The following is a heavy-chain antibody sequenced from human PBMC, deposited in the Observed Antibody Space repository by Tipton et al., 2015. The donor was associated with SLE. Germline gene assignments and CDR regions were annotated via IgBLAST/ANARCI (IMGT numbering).Heavy chain of an antibody. CDR2: IYYSGST. CDR3: ARPNYGDNGYNVFDI. Sequence: TLSLTCTVSGGSISSYYWSWIRQPPGKGLEWIGYIYYSGSTNYNPSLKSRVTISVDTSKNQFSLRLNSVTVADTAVYYCARPNYGDNGYNVFDIWGQGTMVTVSS. CDR1: GGSISSYY. J-gene: IGHJ3*02. V-gene: IGHV4-59*08. D-gene: IGHD4-17*01.